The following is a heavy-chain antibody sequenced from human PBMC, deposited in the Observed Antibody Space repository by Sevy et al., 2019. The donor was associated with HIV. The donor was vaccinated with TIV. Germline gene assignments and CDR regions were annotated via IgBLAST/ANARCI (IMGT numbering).Heavy chain of an antibody. V-gene: IGHV4-34*01. D-gene: IGHD3-3*01. CDR3: ARSTPYYDFWSGHREKYRYYYYGMDV. J-gene: IGHJ6*02. Sequence: AESLSLTCAVYGGSFSGYYWSWIRQPPGKGLEWIGEINHSGSTNYNPSLKSRVTIAVDTSKNQFSLRLSSVTAADTAVYYCARSTPYYDFWSGHREKYRYYYYGMDVWGQGTTVTVSS. CDR2: INHSGST. CDR1: GGSFSGYY.